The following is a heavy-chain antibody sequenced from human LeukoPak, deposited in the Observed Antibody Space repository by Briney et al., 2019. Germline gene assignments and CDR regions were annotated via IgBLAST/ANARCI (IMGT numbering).Heavy chain of an antibody. D-gene: IGHD3-9*01. Sequence: GGSLRLSCTASGFSFSIYEMNWVRQAPGKGLEWVSTISGSGGSTYYADSVKGRFTISRDNSKNTLCLQMNSLRDEDTAVYYCARDTSSYYDILTGSENFDYWGQGTLVTVSS. V-gene: IGHV3-23*01. CDR1: GFSFSIYE. CDR2: ISGSGGST. J-gene: IGHJ4*02. CDR3: ARDTSSYYDILTGSENFDY.